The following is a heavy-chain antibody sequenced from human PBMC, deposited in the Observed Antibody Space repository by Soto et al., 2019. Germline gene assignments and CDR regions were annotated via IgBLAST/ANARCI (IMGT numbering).Heavy chain of an antibody. CDR3: ARDGGVYDYSPFDY. J-gene: IGHJ4*02. CDR1: GGTLSSYA. D-gene: IGHD4-4*01. V-gene: IGHV1-69*12. Sequence: QVQLVQSGAEVKKPGSSVKVSCKASGGTLSSYAISWVRQAPGQGLEWMGGIIPIFGTADYAQKFQGRVTITAHESTSAAYMELSSLRSEDTAVYYCARDGGVYDYSPFDYWGQGTLVTVSS. CDR2: IIPIFGTA.